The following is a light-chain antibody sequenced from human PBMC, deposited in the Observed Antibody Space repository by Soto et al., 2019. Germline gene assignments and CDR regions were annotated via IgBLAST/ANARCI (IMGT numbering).Light chain of an antibody. Sequence: QSALTQPASVSGSPGQSITISCTGTSSDVGGYNYVSWYQQHPGKAPKLMIYDVSNRPSGVSSRFSGSKSGNTASLTISGLQAEEGGDFFRRSNSSRSTDVFGTGTKLTV. CDR3: RSNSSRSTDV. J-gene: IGLJ1*01. CDR1: SSDVGGYNY. V-gene: IGLV2-14*01. CDR2: DVS.